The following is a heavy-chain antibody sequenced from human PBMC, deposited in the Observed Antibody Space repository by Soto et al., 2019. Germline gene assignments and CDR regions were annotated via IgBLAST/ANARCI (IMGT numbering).Heavy chain of an antibody. D-gene: IGHD3-22*01. CDR1: GFTFSSSA. J-gene: IGHJ4*02. V-gene: IGHV3-23*01. CDR3: AKRRLVTTIDY. CDR2: ISGSGDNT. Sequence: VQLLESGGGLVQPGGSLRLSCAASGFTFSSSAMSWVRQAPGKGLEWVSTISGSGDNTYYADSVKGRFTISRDNSKNTLYLQMNSLRAEDTAVYYCAKRRLVTTIDYWGQGTLVTVSS.